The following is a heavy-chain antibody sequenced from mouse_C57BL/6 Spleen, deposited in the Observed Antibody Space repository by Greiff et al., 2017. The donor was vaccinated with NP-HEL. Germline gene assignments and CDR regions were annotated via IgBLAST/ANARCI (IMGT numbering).Heavy chain of an antibody. CDR3: ARGPPHYYGSSYGFAY. D-gene: IGHD1-1*01. Sequence: QVQLQQPGAELVKPGASVKMSCKASGYTFTSYWITWVKQRPGQGLEWIGDIYPGSGSTNYNEKFKSKATLTVDTSSSTAYMQLSSLTSEDSAVYYCARGPPHYYGSSYGFAYWGQGTLVTVSA. CDR1: GYTFTSYW. V-gene: IGHV1-55*01. J-gene: IGHJ3*01. CDR2: IYPGSGST.